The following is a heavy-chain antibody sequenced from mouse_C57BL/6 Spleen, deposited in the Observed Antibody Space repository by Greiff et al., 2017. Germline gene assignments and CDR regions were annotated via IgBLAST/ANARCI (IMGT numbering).Heavy chain of an antibody. Sequence: QVQLKESGAELVKPGASVKMSCKASGYTFTTYPIEWMKQNHGKSLEWIGNFHPYNDDTKYNEKFKGKATLTVEKSSSTVYLELSRLTSDDSAVYYCAINYYGSSYDYFDYWGQGTTLTVSS. CDR2: FHPYNDDT. V-gene: IGHV1-47*01. CDR3: AINYYGSSYDYFDY. CDR1: GYTFTTYP. D-gene: IGHD1-1*01. J-gene: IGHJ2*01.